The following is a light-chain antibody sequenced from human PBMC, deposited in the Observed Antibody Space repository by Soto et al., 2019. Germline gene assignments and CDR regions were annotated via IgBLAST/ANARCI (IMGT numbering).Light chain of an antibody. J-gene: IGKJ1*01. CDR2: DTS. CDR3: QPYQNSPRT. Sequence: ETVLTQSPGTLSLSPGERATVSCRASQSVGGSSLAWYQQRPGQAPRLLIYDTSKRSTGIPDRFSGSGSGTDFTLTISRLEPEDFAVYYCQPYQNSPRTFGQGTKVEIK. V-gene: IGKV3-20*01. CDR1: QSVGGSS.